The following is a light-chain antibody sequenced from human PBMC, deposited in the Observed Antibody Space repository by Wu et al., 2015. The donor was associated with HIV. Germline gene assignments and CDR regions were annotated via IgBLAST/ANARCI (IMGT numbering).Light chain of an antibody. V-gene: IGKV3-11*01. Sequence: PREGRTLSCRASPSVSSFLAWYQQKPGQAPRLLIYGASNRATGIPTRFSGSGSGTDFTLTISSLEPEDFAVYHCQQRSGWPWTFGQGTKVDIK. J-gene: IGKJ1*01. CDR1: PSVSSF. CDR3: QQRSGWPWT. CDR2: GAS.